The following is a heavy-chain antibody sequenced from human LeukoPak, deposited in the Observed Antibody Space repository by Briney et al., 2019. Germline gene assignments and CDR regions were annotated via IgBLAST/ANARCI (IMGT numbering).Heavy chain of an antibody. CDR2: IIPIFGTA. Sequence: ASVKVSCEASGGTFSSYAISWVRQAPGQGLEWMGGIIPIFGTANYAQKFQGRVTITADESTSTAYMELSSLRSEDTAVYYCARDPQNTEYQLLETNWFDPWGQGTLVTVSS. J-gene: IGHJ5*02. CDR3: ARDPQNTEYQLLETNWFDP. V-gene: IGHV1-69*13. CDR1: GGTFSSYA. D-gene: IGHD2-2*01.